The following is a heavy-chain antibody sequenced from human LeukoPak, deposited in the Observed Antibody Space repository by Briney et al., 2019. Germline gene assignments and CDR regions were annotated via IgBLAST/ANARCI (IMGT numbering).Heavy chain of an antibody. CDR1: GGTFSTYT. V-gene: IGHV1-69*04. J-gene: IGHJ4*02. Sequence: SVKVSCXASGGTFSTYTISWVRQALGQGLEWMGRIIPILGIANYAQKFQGRVTITADKSTSTAYMELSSLRSEDTAVYYCAREYSSSSWECWGQGTLVTVSS. CDR2: IIPILGIA. CDR3: AREYSSSSWEC. D-gene: IGHD6-6*01.